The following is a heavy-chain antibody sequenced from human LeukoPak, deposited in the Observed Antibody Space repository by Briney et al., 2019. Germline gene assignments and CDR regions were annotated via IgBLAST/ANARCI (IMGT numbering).Heavy chain of an antibody. D-gene: IGHD4-17*01. CDR1: GGSISSYY. CDR3: ATLTTTGQNDY. Sequence: SETLSLTCTVSGGSISSYYWSWIRQPPGKGLEWIGYIYYSGSTNYNPSLKSRVTISADTSKNQFSLKLSSVTAADTAVYYCATLTTTGQNDYWGQGTLVTVSS. V-gene: IGHV4-59*08. CDR2: IYYSGST. J-gene: IGHJ4*02.